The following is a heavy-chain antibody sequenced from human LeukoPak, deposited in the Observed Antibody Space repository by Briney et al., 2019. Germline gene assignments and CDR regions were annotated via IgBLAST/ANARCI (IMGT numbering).Heavy chain of an antibody. V-gene: IGHV3-9*01. D-gene: IGHD6-19*01. CDR2: ISWNSGSI. CDR3: AKATAVAGPSEYFQH. CDR1: GFTFDDYA. Sequence: GGSLRLSCAASGFTFDDYAMHWVRQAPGKGLEWVSGISWNSGSIGYADSVKGRFTISRDNVKNSLYLQMNSLRAEDTALYYCAKATAVAGPSEYFQHWGQGTLVTVSS. J-gene: IGHJ1*01.